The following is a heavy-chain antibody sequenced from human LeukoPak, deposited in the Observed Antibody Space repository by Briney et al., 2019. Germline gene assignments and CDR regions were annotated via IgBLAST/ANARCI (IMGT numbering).Heavy chain of an antibody. CDR3: ARMPYYYYGMDV. V-gene: IGHV3-48*03. CDR1: GFTFSSYE. Sequence: PGGSLRLSCAASGFTFSSYEMNWVRQAPGKGLEWVSYISSSGSTIYYADSVKGRFTISRDNAKNSLYLQMNSLRAEDTAVYYCARMPYYYYGMDVWGQGTTVTVSS. CDR2: ISSSGSTI. D-gene: IGHD2-2*01. J-gene: IGHJ6*02.